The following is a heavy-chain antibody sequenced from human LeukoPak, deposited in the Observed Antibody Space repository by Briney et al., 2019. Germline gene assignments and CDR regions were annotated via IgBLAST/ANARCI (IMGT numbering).Heavy chain of an antibody. Sequence: ASVKVSCKASGYTFTSYYMHWVRQAPGQGLEWMGIINPSGGSTSYAQKFQGRVTMTRDTSTSTVYMELRSLRSDDTAVYYCARDRGGGGYLQHTFDYWGQGTLVTVSS. V-gene: IGHV1-46*01. CDR1: GYTFTSYY. CDR2: INPSGGST. J-gene: IGHJ4*02. CDR3: ARDRGGGGYLQHTFDY. D-gene: IGHD3-22*01.